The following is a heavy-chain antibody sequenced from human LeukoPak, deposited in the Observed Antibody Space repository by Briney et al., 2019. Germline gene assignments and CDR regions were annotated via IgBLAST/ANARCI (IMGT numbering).Heavy chain of an antibody. CDR3: ARGSWLVVGHYYYYGMDV. D-gene: IGHD6-19*01. Sequence: SQTLSLTCAISGDSVSSNSAAWNWIRQSPSRGLEWLGRTYYRSKWYSDYAASVKSRITINPDTSKNQFSLQLNSVTPEDTAVYYCARGSWLVVGHYYYYGMDVWGKGTTVTVSS. CDR1: GDSVSSNSAA. J-gene: IGHJ6*04. V-gene: IGHV6-1*01. CDR2: TYYRSKWYS.